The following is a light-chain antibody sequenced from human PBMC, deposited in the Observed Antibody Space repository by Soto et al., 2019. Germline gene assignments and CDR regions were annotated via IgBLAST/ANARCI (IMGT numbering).Light chain of an antibody. CDR1: QSVTYN. V-gene: IGKV3-11*01. Sequence: EIVLTQSPATLSLSPGDRATLSCRASQSVTYNLAWYQQKPGQAPRLLIYDAANRATGIPARFSGSGSGTDFTLTIISLEPEDSAVYYCQQYNSYSPYTFGQGTKLEIK. CDR2: DAA. J-gene: IGKJ2*01. CDR3: QQYNSYSPYT.